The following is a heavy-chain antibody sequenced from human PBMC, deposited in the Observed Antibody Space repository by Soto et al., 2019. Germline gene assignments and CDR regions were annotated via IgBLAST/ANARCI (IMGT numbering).Heavy chain of an antibody. Sequence: VGSRRLSCAAPGFTFSSYSMNWVRQAPGKGLEWVSSISSSSSYIYYADSVKGRFTISRDNAKNSLYLQMNSLRAEDTAVYYCARGGSGSYYNVPYYYGMDVWGQGTTVTVSS. V-gene: IGHV3-21*01. J-gene: IGHJ6*02. CDR1: GFTFSSYS. D-gene: IGHD3-10*01. CDR2: ISSSSSYI. CDR3: ARGGSGSYYNVPYYYGMDV.